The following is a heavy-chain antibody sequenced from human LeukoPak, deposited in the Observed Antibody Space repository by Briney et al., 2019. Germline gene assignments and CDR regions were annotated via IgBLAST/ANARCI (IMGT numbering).Heavy chain of an antibody. CDR2: INHSGST. CDR3: ARGGVYGVDWFDP. CDR1: GGSFSGYY. Sequence: ASETLSLTCAVYGGSFSGYYWSWIRQPPGKGLEWIGEINHSGSTNYDPSLKSRVTISVDTSKNQFSLKLSSVTAADTAVYYCARGGVYGVDWFDPWGQGTLVTVSP. J-gene: IGHJ5*02. V-gene: IGHV4-34*01. D-gene: IGHD2-8*01.